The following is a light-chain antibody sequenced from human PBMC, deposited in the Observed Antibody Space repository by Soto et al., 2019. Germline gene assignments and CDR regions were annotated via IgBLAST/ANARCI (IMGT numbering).Light chain of an antibody. CDR2: SAS. V-gene: IGKV1D-12*01. CDR1: QDISSG. CDR3: QRGNSFPIN. Sequence: IQMTQSPSSVSASVWDRVTITFRSSQDISSGLAWYQQKPGKAPKLLIYSASSLQSGVPSRFSGSESGTDFTLTISSLQPEDFATYFCQRGNSFPINFGQGTRLEIK. J-gene: IGKJ5*01.